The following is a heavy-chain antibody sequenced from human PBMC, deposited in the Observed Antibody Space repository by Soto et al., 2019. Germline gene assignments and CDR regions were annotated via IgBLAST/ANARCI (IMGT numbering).Heavy chain of an antibody. CDR1: GFTFSSYS. CDR2: ISSSSSTI. V-gene: IGHV3-48*01. CDR3: ARDSPPITIFGVVTKLKY. Sequence: GGSLRLSCAASGFTFSSYSMNWVRQAPGKGLEWVSYISSSSSTIYYADSVKGRFTISRDNAKNSLYLQMNSLRAEDTAVYYCARDSPPITIFGVVTKLKYWGQGTLVTVS. D-gene: IGHD3-3*01. J-gene: IGHJ4*02.